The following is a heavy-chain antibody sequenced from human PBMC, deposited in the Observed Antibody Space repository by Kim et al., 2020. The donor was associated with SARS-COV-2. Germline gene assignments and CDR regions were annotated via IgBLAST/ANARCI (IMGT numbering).Heavy chain of an antibody. CDR1: GGSISSSSYY. CDR2: IYYSGST. V-gene: IGHV4-39*01. Sequence: SETLSLTCTVSGGSISSSSYYWGWIRQPPGKGLEWIGSIYYSGSTYYNPSLKSRVTISVDTSKNQFSLKLSSVTAADTAVYYCARLGPRQFLFDYWGQGTLVTVSS. J-gene: IGHJ4*02. CDR3: ARLGPRQFLFDY. D-gene: IGHD3-16*01.